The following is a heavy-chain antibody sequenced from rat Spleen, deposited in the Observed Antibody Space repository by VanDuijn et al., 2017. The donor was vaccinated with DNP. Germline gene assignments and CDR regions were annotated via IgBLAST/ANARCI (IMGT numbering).Heavy chain of an antibody. Sequence: EVQLVEAGGGLVQPGRSLKLSCAASGFTFSSFGLQWIRQAPKKGLEWISLIYYDSSNKYYADSVKGRFTISRDNSKNTLYLEMNSLRSEDTATYYCAGGDWFAYWGQGTLVTVSS. V-gene: IGHV5-54*01. CDR3: AGGDWFAY. CDR1: GFTFSSFG. J-gene: IGHJ3*01. CDR2: IYYDSSNK.